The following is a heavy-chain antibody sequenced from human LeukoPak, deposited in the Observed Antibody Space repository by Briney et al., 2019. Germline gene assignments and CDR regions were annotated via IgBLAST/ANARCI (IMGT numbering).Heavy chain of an antibody. D-gene: IGHD4/OR15-4a*01. CDR3: ARDGAQLGENWFDP. Sequence: ASVKVSCKASGYTFTSYGISWVRQAPGQGLEWMGWISAYNGNTNYAQKLQGRVTMTTDTSTSTAYMELRSLRSEDTAVCYCARDGAQLGENWFDPWGQGTLVTVSS. V-gene: IGHV1-18*01. CDR2: ISAYNGNT. J-gene: IGHJ5*02. CDR1: GYTFTSYG.